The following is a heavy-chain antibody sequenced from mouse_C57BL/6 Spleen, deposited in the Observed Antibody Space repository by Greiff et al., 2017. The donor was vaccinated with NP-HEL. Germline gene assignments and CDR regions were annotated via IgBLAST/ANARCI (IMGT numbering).Heavy chain of an antibody. CDR1: GFTFSSYA. CDR2: ISSGGDYI. D-gene: IGHD1-1*01. Sequence: EVQRVESGEGLVKPGGSLKLSCAASGFTFSSYAMSWVRQTPEQRLEWVAYISSGGDYIYYADTVKGRFTISRDNARNTLYLQRSSQKSYDTDMYDCTRSGSSPFDYWGQGTTLTVSS. V-gene: IGHV5-9-1*02. CDR3: TRSGSSPFDY. J-gene: IGHJ2*01.